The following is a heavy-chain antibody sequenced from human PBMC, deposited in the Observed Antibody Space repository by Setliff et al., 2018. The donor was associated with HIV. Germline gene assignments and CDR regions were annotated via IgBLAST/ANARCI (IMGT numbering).Heavy chain of an antibody. V-gene: IGHV3-53*01. CDR3: ARLLAVSGHWPFDY. D-gene: IGHD6-19*01. Sequence: GGSLRLSCAASGFTVSSNYMTWVRQAPGKGLEWVSVIYSGGSTFYADSVKGRFTISRDNSKNTVYLQMNSLRAEDTAVYYCARLLAVSGHWPFDYWGQGTLVTVSS. J-gene: IGHJ4*02. CDR1: GFTVSSNY. CDR2: IYSGGST.